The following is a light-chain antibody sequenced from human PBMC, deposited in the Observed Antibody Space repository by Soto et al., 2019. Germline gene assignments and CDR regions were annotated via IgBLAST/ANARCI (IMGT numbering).Light chain of an antibody. CDR3: CSYTGSSTS. V-gene: IGLV2-23*01. Sequence: QSALTQPASVSGSPGQSITMSCAGASSDVGSYNLVSWYQQYPGKAPKLRIYEGNKRPSGVSNRFSGSGSGNTASLTISGLQAEDAADYYCCSYTGSSTSFGGGTKLTVL. J-gene: IGLJ3*02. CDR2: EGN. CDR1: SSDVGSYNL.